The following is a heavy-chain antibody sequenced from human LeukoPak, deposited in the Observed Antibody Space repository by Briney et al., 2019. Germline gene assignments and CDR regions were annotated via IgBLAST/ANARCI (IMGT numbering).Heavy chain of an antibody. CDR3: AREWTSSGWPLDY. J-gene: IGHJ4*02. CDR1: GFTFSSYA. V-gene: IGHV3-30-3*01. CDR2: ISYDGSNK. Sequence: PGGSLRLSCAASGFTFSSYAMHWVRQAPGKGLEWVAVISYDGSNKYYADSVKGRFTISRDNSKNTLYLQMISLRAEDTAVYYCAREWTSSGWPLDYWGQGTLVTVSS. D-gene: IGHD6-19*01.